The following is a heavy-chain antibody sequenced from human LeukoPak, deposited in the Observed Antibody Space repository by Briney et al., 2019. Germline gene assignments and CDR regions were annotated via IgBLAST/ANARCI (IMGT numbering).Heavy chain of an antibody. Sequence: RGSLRLSCAASGFTFNTFNMNWVRQAPGKGLEWVSSITSGGDYIYYADSVKGRFTTSRDNAKNSLSLQLNSLRVEDTAVYYCARGHYDVLAASYKWTPDYWGQGALVTVSS. CDR1: GFTFNTFN. D-gene: IGHD3-9*01. CDR2: ITSGGDYI. J-gene: IGHJ4*02. CDR3: ARGHYDVLAASYKWTPDY. V-gene: IGHV3-21*01.